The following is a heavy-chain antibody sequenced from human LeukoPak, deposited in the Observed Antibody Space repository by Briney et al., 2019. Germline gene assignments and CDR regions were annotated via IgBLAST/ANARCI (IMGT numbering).Heavy chain of an antibody. CDR3: ARESQYPFWSGYYYGMDV. D-gene: IGHD3-3*01. J-gene: IGHJ6*02. V-gene: IGHV4-61*02. Sequence: PSQTLSLTCTVSGGSISSGSYYWSWIRQPAGKGLEWIGRIYTSGSTNYNPSLKRRVTISVDTSKNQFSLKLSSVTAADTAVYYCARESQYPFWSGYYYGMDVWGQGTTVTVSS. CDR2: IYTSGST. CDR1: GGSISSGSYY.